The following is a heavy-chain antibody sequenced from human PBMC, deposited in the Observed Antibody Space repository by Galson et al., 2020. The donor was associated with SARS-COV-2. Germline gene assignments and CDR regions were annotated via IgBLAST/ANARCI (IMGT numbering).Heavy chain of an antibody. Sequence: SETLSLTCAVYGGSFSGHYWSWIRQSPGKGLEWIGEITQSGSVNYTPSLKSRVTISADTSKNQFSLGLRSVTAADTAMYYCARGLLQTNLVIVVCTSASFYVDSWGQGTLVSVSS. J-gene: IGHJ4*02. CDR2: ITQSGSV. CDR3: ARGLLQTNLVIVVCTSASFYVDS. D-gene: IGHD2-21*01. V-gene: IGHV4-34*01. CDR1: GGSFSGHY.